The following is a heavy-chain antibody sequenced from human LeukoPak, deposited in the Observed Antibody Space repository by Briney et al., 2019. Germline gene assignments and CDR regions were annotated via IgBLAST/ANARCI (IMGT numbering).Heavy chain of an antibody. V-gene: IGHV4-31*03. CDR1: SGSISSGGYY. CDR3: ARGLTGSDAFDI. CDR2: IYYSGST. D-gene: IGHD1-20*01. J-gene: IGHJ3*02. Sequence: SETLSLTCTVSSGSISSGGYYWSWIRQHPGKGLEWIGYIYYSGSTYYNPSLKSRVTISLDTSKNQFSLKLSSVTAADTAIYYCARGLTGSDAFDIWGPGTMVTVSS.